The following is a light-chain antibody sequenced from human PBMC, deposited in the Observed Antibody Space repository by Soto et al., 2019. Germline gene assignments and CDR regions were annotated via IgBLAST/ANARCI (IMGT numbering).Light chain of an antibody. CDR1: SSDVGGYNY. CDR3: GTWDSSLSVVV. CDR2: DSN. Sequence: QSALTQPASVSGSPGQSITISCTGTSSDVGGYNYVSWYQQLPGTAPKLLIYDSNMRPSGIPDRFSGSKSGTSATLGITGLQTGDEADYFCGTWDSSLSVVVFGGGTKLTVL. V-gene: IGLV1-51*01. J-gene: IGLJ2*01.